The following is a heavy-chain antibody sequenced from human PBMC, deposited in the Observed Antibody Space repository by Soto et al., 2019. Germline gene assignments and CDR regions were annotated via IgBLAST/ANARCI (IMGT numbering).Heavy chain of an antibody. D-gene: IGHD3-3*01. CDR2: IKQDGSEK. Sequence: GGSLRLSCAASGFTFSSYWMSWVRQAPGKGLEWVANIKQDGSEKYYVDSVKGRFTISRDNAKNSLYLQMNSLRAEDTAVYYCAREIVYDFWRTNYYYYYGMDVWGQGTTVTVSS. CDR3: AREIVYDFWRTNYYYYYGMDV. V-gene: IGHV3-7*01. CDR1: GFTFSSYW. J-gene: IGHJ6*02.